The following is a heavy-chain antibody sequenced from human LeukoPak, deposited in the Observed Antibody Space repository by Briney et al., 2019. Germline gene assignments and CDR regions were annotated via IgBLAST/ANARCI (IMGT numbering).Heavy chain of an antibody. CDR1: GYTFTSYE. J-gene: IGHJ5*02. CDR2: MNPNSGNT. Sequence: ASVKVSCKASGYTFTSYEINWVRQATGQGLEWMGWMNPNSGNTGYAQKFQGRVTMTRNTSISTAYMELSSLRSEDTAVYYCARRSSSWSYNWFDPWGQGTLVTVSS. V-gene: IGHV1-8*01. CDR3: ARRSSSWSYNWFDP. D-gene: IGHD6-13*01.